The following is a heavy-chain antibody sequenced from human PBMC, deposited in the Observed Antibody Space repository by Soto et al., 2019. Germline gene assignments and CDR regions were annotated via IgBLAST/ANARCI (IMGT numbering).Heavy chain of an antibody. Sequence: QVRLQESGPGLVAPSGTLSLTCTLSGGSVRAPDWWNWVRQSPDKGLEWIAEVHISGHSNYNPSLRSRVSVSIDSSMNQFYLNLNSVTAADTAIYYCARVRQGCSANNCYFDPWGQGTQVTISS. D-gene: IGHD1-1*01. CDR1: GGSVRAPDW. J-gene: IGHJ5*01. CDR3: ARVRQGCSANNCYFDP. V-gene: IGHV4-4*02. CDR2: VHISGHS.